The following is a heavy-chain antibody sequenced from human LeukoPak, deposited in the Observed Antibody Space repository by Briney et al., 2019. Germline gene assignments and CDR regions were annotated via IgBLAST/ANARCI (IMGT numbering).Heavy chain of an antibody. Sequence: PGGSLRLSCSASGFTFTNYVMSWVRQAPGKGLEWVSGLSGSGDGQFYADSVEGRFTISRDIFNNIWYLQMNSLRAEDTAVYYCAKGCQCPSGLSSWFDPRGQGTLVAVSS. CDR1: GFTFTNYV. CDR2: LSGSGDGQ. J-gene: IGHJ5*02. D-gene: IGHD1-14*01. CDR3: AKGCQCPSGLSSWFDP. V-gene: IGHV3-23*01.